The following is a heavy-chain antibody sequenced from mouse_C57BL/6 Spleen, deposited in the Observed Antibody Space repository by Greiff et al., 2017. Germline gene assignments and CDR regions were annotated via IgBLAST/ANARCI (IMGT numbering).Heavy chain of an antibody. CDR1: GYTFTSYW. V-gene: IGHV1-69*01. J-gene: IGHJ2*01. CDR2: IDPSDSYT. CDR3: ARARLRLGTGYYFGY. Sequence: QVQLQQPGAELVMPGASVKLSCKASGYTFTSYWMHWVKQRPGQGLEWIGEIDPSDSYTNYNQKFKGKSTLTVDKSSSTAYMQLSSLTSEDSAVYYSARARLRLGTGYYFGYWGQGTTLTVSS. D-gene: IGHD2-4*01.